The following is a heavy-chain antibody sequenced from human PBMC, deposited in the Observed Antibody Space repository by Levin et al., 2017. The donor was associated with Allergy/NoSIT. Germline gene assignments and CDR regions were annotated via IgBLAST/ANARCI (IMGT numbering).Heavy chain of an antibody. J-gene: IGHJ4*02. Sequence: GGSLRLSCAASGFAVSSNYMTWVRQAPGKGLEWVSLIYSGGSTYDADSVKGRFTISRDKSKNTLYLQMNSLRAEETAMYYCARVLYNDNGDSYFFDFWGQGTLVTVSS. CDR1: GFAVSSNY. CDR2: IYSGGST. CDR3: ARVLYNDNGDSYFFDF. V-gene: IGHV3-53*01. D-gene: IGHD5-24*01.